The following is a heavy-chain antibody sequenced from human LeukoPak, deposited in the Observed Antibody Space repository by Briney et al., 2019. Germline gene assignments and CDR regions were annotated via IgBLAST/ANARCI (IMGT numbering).Heavy chain of an antibody. CDR2: IIPIFGTA. CDR1: GGTFSSYA. Sequence: RASVKVSCKASGGTFSSYAISWVRQAPGQGLEWMGGIIPIFGTANYAQKFQGRVTITTDESTSTAYMELSSLRSEDTAVYYCARDSNFWLRPLDYWGQGTLVTVSS. D-gene: IGHD3-9*01. V-gene: IGHV1-69*05. CDR3: ARDSNFWLRPLDY. J-gene: IGHJ4*02.